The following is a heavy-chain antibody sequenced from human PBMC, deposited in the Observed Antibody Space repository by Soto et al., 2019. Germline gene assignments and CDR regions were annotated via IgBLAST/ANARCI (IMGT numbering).Heavy chain of an antibody. CDR2: TNPNSGGT. D-gene: IGHD2-2*01. J-gene: IGHJ6*03. CDR1: GYTFTGYY. CDR3: ARNGVVPAANEYYMDV. V-gene: IGHV1-2*04. Sequence: ASVKVSCKASGYTFTGYYMHWVRQAPGQGLEWMGWTNPNSGGTNYAQKFQGWVTMTRDTSISTAYMELSRLRSDDTAVYYCARNGVVPAANEYYMDVWGKGTTVTVSS.